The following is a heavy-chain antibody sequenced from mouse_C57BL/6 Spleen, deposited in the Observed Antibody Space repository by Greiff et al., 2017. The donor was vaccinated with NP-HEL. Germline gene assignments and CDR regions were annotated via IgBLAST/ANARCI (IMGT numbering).Heavy chain of an antibody. CDR3: ARSAIYYGSSYDYAMDY. V-gene: IGHV8-12*01. CDR2: IYWDDDK. D-gene: IGHD1-1*01. CDR1: GFSLSTSGMG. Sequence: QVTLKESGPGILQSSQTLSLTCSFSGFSLSTSGMGVSWIRQPSGKGLEWLAHIYWDDDKRYNPSLKSRLTISKDTSRNQVFLKITSVDTADTATYYCARSAIYYGSSYDYAMDYWGQGTSVTVSS. J-gene: IGHJ4*01.